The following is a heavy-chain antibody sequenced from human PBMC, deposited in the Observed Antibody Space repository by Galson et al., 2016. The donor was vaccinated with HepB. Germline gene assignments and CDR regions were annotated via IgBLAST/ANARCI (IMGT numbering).Heavy chain of an antibody. J-gene: IGHJ4*02. CDR2: ISYDGSYE. D-gene: IGHD3-10*01. V-gene: IGHV3-30*04. CDR3: ARAVHGSGSYWDK. CDR1: GFTFSSYA. Sequence: SLRLSCAASGFTFSSYAMHWVRQAPGKGLEWVAVISYDGSYESYAGAVKGRFTISRGNFKNTLYPHLNSLRAEETAVYYCARAVHGSGSYWDKWGQGTLVAVSS.